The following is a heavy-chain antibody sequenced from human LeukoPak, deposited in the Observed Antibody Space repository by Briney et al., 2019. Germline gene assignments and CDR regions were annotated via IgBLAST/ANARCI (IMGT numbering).Heavy chain of an antibody. CDR1: GFSFTTHA. D-gene: IGHD3-10*01. V-gene: IGHV3-23*01. CDR2: ISGSGGST. Sequence: PGGSLRLSCVASGFSFTTHAMGWVRQAPGKGLEWVSRISGSGGSTKYSGSVKGRFTISRDNSKNTLYLQINSLRADDTAVYYCAKDQDPHSYGSGSYAPFDYWGQGTLVTVSS. J-gene: IGHJ4*02. CDR3: AKDQDPHSYGSGSYAPFDY.